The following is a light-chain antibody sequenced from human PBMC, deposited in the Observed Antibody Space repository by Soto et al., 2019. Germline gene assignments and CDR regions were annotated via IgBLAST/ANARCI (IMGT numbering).Light chain of an antibody. CDR1: SSDVGPYNL. V-gene: IGLV2-14*02. J-gene: IGLJ3*02. Sequence: QSVLTQPASVSGSPGQSITISCTGTSSDVGPYNLVSWYQQYPGTAPKVMIYEVSNRPSGISNRFSGSKSGNTASLTISGLRTEDEADYYCSSFTSSSTVVFGGVTKLTVL. CDR3: SSFTSSSTVV. CDR2: EVS.